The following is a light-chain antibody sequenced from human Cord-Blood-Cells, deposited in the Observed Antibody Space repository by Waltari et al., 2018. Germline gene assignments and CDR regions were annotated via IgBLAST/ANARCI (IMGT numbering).Light chain of an antibody. CDR3: SSYAGSNNLV. V-gene: IGLV2-8*01. CDR1: SSDVGGHNY. CDR2: EVS. Sequence: QSALTQPPSPSGSPRQSVTISCTGTSSDVGGHNYVSWYQQHPGKAPKLMIYEVSKRPSGVPDRFSGSKSGNTASLTVSGLQAEDEADYYCSSYAGSNNLVFGGGTKLTVL. J-gene: IGLJ3*02.